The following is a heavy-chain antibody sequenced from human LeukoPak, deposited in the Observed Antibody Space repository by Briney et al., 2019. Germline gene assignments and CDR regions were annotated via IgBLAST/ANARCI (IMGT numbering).Heavy chain of an antibody. CDR1: GGSISSYY. CDR3: ARGPPYSNWFFDL. CDR2: IYYSGST. D-gene: IGHD2-15*01. Sequence: SETLSLTCTVSGGSISSYYWSWTRQPPGKGLEWIGYIYYSGSTNYSPSLKSRLTISLDTSKNQFSLRLSSVTAADTAVYYCARGPPYSNWFFDLWGRGTVVTVSS. J-gene: IGHJ2*01. V-gene: IGHV4-59*01.